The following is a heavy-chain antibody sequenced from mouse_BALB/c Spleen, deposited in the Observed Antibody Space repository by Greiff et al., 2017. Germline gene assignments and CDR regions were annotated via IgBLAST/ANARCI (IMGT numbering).Heavy chain of an antibody. CDR2: IWSGGST. CDR1: GFSLTSYG. V-gene: IGHV2-2*02. Sequence: QVQLQQSGPGLVQPSQSLSITCTVSGFSLTSYGVHWVRQSPGKGLEWLGVIWSGGSTDYNAAFISRLSISKDNSKSQVFFKMNSLQANDTAIYYCATSYYGYDGGAMDYWGQGTSVTVSS. D-gene: IGHD1-2*01. J-gene: IGHJ4*01. CDR3: ATSYYGYDGGAMDY.